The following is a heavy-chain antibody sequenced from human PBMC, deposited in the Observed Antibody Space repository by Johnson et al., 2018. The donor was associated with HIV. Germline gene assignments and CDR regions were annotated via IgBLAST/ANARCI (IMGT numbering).Heavy chain of an antibody. CDR1: GFTFSTYT. CDR3: ARGRKERAAVNGLDTGGFDT. Sequence: QVQLVESGGGAVQPGRSLRLFCAVSGFTFSTYTMHWVRQAPGRGLEWVAVISYDGSNKYYADSVKGRFTISRDTSRDTLYLQMTSLRPEDTAVYYCARGRKERAAVNGLDTGGFDTCGKGTMVTVS. J-gene: IGHJ3*02. V-gene: IGHV3-30*04. CDR2: ISYDGSNK. D-gene: IGHD2-8*02.